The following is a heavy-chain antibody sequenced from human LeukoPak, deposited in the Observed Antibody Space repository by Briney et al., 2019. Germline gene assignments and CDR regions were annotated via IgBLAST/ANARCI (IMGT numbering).Heavy chain of an antibody. Sequence: GGSLRLSCAASGFTFSNCAMSWVRQAPGEGLEWISAMSGSGDKTHYADSVKGRFTVSRDNSKNTLYLQMNSLTAEDTAVYYCAKESRLKPPDYWGQGTLVTVSS. CDR1: GFTFSNCA. V-gene: IGHV3-23*01. CDR3: AKESRLKPPDY. J-gene: IGHJ4*02. CDR2: MSGSGDKT.